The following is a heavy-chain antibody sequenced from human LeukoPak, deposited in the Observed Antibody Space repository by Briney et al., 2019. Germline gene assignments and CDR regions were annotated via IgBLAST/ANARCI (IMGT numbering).Heavy chain of an antibody. V-gene: IGHV4-30-2*01. J-gene: IGHJ4*02. D-gene: IGHD1-7*01. Sequence: SETLSLTCAVSGGSISSGGYSWSWIRQPPGKGLEWIGYIYHSGSTYYNPSLKSRVTISVDRSKNQFSLKLSSVTAADTAVYYCARGPHNWNYDFFDYWGQGTLVTVSS. CDR1: GGSISSGGYS. CDR3: ARGPHNWNYDFFDY. CDR2: IYHSGST.